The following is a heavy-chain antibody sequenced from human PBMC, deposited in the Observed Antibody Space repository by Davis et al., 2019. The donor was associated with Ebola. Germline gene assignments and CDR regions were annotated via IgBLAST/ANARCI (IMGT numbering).Heavy chain of an antibody. D-gene: IGHD3-16*01. V-gene: IGHV1-45*02. J-gene: IGHJ4*02. CDR1: GYTFTYRY. CDR3: ARDYEW. CDR2: ITPFNGNT. Sequence: SVKVSCKASGYTFTYRYLHWVRQAPGQALEWMGWITPFNGNTNYAQKFQGRVTITRDTSASTAYMELSSLRSEDTAVYYCARDYEWWGQGTLVTVSS.